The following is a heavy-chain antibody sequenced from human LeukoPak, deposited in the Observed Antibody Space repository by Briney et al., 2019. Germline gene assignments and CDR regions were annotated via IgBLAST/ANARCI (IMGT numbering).Heavy chain of an antibody. V-gene: IGHV4-4*07. CDR1: GGSISSYY. CDR2: IYTSGSS. CDR3: ARDLEAANTYYFDY. D-gene: IGHD6-13*01. Sequence: SETLSLTCTVSGGSISSYYWSWIRQPAGKGLEWIGRIYTSGSSSSNPSLKSRVTMSADTSKNQFSLKLSSVTAADTAVYYCARDLEAANTYYFDYWGQGTMVTVSS. J-gene: IGHJ4*02.